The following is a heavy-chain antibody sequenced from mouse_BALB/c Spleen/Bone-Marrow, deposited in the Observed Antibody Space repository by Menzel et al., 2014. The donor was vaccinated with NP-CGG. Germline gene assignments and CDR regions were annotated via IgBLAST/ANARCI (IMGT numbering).Heavy chain of an antibody. CDR3: ARSRYFDN. J-gene: IGHJ2*01. V-gene: IGHV1-26*01. CDR1: GYTFTDYY. Sequence: VQLQQSGPELVKPGTSVKMSCKASGYTFTDYYMMWVRQSHGKSLEWIGHINPNTDGTFYNQKFKGKATLTVDKSSSTAYMQLNSLTSEDSAVYCCARSRYFDNWGQGTTLTVSS. D-gene: IGHD3-3*01. CDR2: INPNTDGT.